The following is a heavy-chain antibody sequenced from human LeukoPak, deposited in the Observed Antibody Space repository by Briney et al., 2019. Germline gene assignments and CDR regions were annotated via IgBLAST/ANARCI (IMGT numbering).Heavy chain of an antibody. J-gene: IGHJ3*02. D-gene: IGHD6-13*01. CDR2: IWYDGSNK. V-gene: IGHV3-30*02. CDR3: ANGNSGDAFDI. CDR1: GFTFSSYG. Sequence: HSGGSLRLSCAASGFTFSSYGMHWVRQAPGKGLEWVAVIWYDGSNKYYADSVKGRFTISRDNSKNTLHLQMNSLRAEDTAVYYCANGNSGDAFDIWGQGTMVTVSS.